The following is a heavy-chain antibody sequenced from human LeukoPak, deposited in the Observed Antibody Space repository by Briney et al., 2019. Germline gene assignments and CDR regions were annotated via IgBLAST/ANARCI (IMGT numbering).Heavy chain of an antibody. V-gene: IGHV3-15*01. CDR2: IKSKTDGGTT. J-gene: IGHJ4*02. CDR1: GFTFSNAW. D-gene: IGHD6-13*01. CDR3: TTEGTTRYSSSWYRLGLGY. Sequence: GGSLRLSCAASGFTFSNAWMSWVRQAPGKGLEWVGRIKSKTDGGTTDYAAPAKGRFTISRDDSKNTLYLQMNSLKTEDTAMYYCTTEGTTRYSSSWYRLGLGYWGQGTLVTVSS.